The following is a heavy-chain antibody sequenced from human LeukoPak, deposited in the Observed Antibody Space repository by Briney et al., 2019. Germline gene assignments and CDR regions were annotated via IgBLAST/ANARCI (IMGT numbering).Heavy chain of an antibody. V-gene: IGHV1-18*04. Sequence: GASVKVSCKASGYTFTSYNIVWVRQAPGQGLEWMGWISGYNGHTNYARRLQGRVTMTTDTSTSTAYLELRSLRSDDTAVFYCGRRWTTMTDDYFDCWGQGTLVTVSS. CDR3: GRRWTTMTDDYFDC. CDR1: GYTFTSYN. D-gene: IGHD4-17*01. J-gene: IGHJ4*02. CDR2: ISGYNGHT.